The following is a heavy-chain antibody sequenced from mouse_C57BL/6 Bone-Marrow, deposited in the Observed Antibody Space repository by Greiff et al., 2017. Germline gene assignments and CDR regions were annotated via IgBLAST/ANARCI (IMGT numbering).Heavy chain of an antibody. CDR3: TRDDYYGSRDAY. D-gene: IGHD1-1*01. V-gene: IGHV5-9-1*02. CDR1: GFTFSSYA. CDR2: ISSGGDYI. J-gene: IGHJ3*01. Sequence: EVMLVESGEGLVKPGGSLKLSCAASGFTFSSYAMSWFRQTPEKRLEWVAYISSGGDYIYYADTVKGRFTISRDNARNTLYLQMSSLKSEDTAMYYCTRDDYYGSRDAYWGQGTLVTVSA.